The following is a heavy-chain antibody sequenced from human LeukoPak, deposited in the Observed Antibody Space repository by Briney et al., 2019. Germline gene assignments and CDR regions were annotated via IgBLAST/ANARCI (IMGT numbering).Heavy chain of an antibody. D-gene: IGHD6-13*01. V-gene: IGHV4-39*07. Sequence: SETLSLTCTVSIGSISSNNYYWGWIRQPPGKGLEWIGRIYTSGSTNYNPSLKSRVTISVDTSKNQFSLKLSSVTAADTAVYYCARVSSSWYQDWYFDLWGRGTLVTVSS. J-gene: IGHJ2*01. CDR2: IYTSGST. CDR1: IGSISSNNYY. CDR3: ARVSSSWYQDWYFDL.